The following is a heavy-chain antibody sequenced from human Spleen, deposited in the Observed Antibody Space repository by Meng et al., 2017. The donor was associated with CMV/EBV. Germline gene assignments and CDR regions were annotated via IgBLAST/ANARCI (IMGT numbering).Heavy chain of an antibody. CDR2: IYYSTTT. J-gene: IGHJ6*02. D-gene: IGHD3-3*01. CDR1: GGSFSGYY. V-gene: IGHV4-34*11. CDR3: ARWDFWKGVGMDV. Sequence: SETLSLTCAVYGGSFSGYYWSWIRQPPGKGLEWIGYIYYSTTTKYNASLKSRVTMFMDTSKNQFSMTLTSLTAADTAVYFCARWDFWKGVGMDVWGQGTTVTVSS.